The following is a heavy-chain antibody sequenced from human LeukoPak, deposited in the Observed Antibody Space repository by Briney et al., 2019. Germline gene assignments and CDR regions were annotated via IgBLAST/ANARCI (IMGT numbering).Heavy chain of an antibody. V-gene: IGHV1-2*02. CDR2: INPNSGGT. Sequence: GASVKVSCKASGYTFTGYYMHWVRQAPGQGLEWMGWINPNSGGTNYAQKFQGRVTMTRDTSISTAYMELSRLRSDDTAVYHCARGSLLGATRGDNWFDPWGQGTLVTVSS. J-gene: IGHJ5*02. CDR3: ARGSLLGATRGDNWFDP. D-gene: IGHD1-26*01. CDR1: GYTFTGYY.